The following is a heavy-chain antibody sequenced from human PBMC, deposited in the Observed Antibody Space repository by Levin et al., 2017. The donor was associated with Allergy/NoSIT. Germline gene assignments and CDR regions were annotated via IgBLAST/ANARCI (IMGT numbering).Heavy chain of an antibody. Sequence: GESLKISCKASGYTFTSYAMNWVRQAPGQGLEWMGWINTNTGNPTYAQGFTGRFVFSLDTSVSTAYLQISSLKAEDTAVYYCASSYGGNTHYWGQGTLVTVSS. J-gene: IGHJ4*02. D-gene: IGHD4-23*01. V-gene: IGHV7-4-1*02. CDR2: INTNTGNP. CDR3: ASSYGGNTHY. CDR1: GYTFTSYA.